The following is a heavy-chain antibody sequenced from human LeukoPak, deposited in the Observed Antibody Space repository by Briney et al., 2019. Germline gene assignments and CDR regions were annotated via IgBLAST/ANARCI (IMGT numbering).Heavy chain of an antibody. CDR3: WRAPDY. V-gene: IGHV4-39*01. CDR1: GNSISTGTYY. J-gene: IGHJ4*02. CDR2: LYYSGTS. Sequence: SETLSLTCTVSGNSISTGTYYWGWIRQPPGKGLEWIGSLYYSGTSYRNPSLKSRVTISVDTSKTQFSLELSSVTAADTAVYYCWRAPDYWGQGTLVTVSS.